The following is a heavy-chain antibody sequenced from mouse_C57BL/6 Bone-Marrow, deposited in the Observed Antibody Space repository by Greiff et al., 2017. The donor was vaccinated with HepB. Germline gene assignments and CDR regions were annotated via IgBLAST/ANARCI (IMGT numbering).Heavy chain of an antibody. CDR2: IYPSDSET. D-gene: IGHD4-1*01. Sequence: QVQLQQPGAELVRPGSSVKLSCKASGYTFTSYWMDWVKQRPGQGLEWIGNIYPSDSETHYNQKFKDKATLTVDKSSSTAYMQLSSLTPEDSAVYYCARPQAGPFAYWGQGTLVTVSA. V-gene: IGHV1-61*01. CDR3: ARPQAGPFAY. CDR1: GYTFTSYW. J-gene: IGHJ3*01.